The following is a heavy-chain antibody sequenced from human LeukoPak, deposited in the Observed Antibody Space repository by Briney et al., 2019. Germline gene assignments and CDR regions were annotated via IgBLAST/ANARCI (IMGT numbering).Heavy chain of an antibody. Sequence: PGGSLRLSCAASGFTFSSYAMHWVRQAPGKGLEWVAVISYDGSNKYYADSVKGRFTISRDNSKNTLYLQMNSLRAEDTAVYYCARPPGIAVAGNFDHWGQGTLVTVSS. CDR2: ISYDGSNK. V-gene: IGHV3-30-3*01. D-gene: IGHD6-19*01. CDR1: GFTFSSYA. J-gene: IGHJ4*02. CDR3: ARPPGIAVAGNFDH.